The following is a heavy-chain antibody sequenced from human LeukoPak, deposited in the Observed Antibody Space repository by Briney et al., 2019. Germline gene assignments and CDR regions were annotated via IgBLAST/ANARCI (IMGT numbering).Heavy chain of an antibody. CDR1: GGSISSYY. CDR3: ARNIVVVPAAKAPHWYFDL. V-gene: IGHV4-59*12. Sequence: SETLSLTCTVSGGSISSYYWSWIRQPPGKGLEWIGYIYCSGTTNYNPSLKSRVTISVDTSKNQFSLKLSSVTAADTAVYYCARNIVVVPAAKAPHWYFDLWGRGTLVTVSS. J-gene: IGHJ2*01. CDR2: IYCSGTT. D-gene: IGHD2-2*01.